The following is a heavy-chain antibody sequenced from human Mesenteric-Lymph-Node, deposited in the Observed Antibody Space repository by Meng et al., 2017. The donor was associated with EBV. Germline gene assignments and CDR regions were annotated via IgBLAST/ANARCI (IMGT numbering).Heavy chain of an antibody. CDR1: VGSLSSSSYY. CDR2: IYYSGNT. CDR3: ARLYDNYVDY. D-gene: IGHD3-9*01. Sequence: LQRQEWGPGLVKPSATLSLPFRVFVGSLSSSSYYWAWIRQPPGKGLEWIGTIYYSGNTFYNPSLESRITISVDTSTNQFSLNLRSVSAPDTAVYYCARLYDNYVDYWGRGSLVTVSS. J-gene: IGHJ4*02. V-gene: IGHV4-39*01.